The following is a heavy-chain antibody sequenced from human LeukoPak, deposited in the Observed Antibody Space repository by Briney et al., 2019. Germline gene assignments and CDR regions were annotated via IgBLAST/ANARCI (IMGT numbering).Heavy chain of an antibody. J-gene: IGHJ2*01. D-gene: IGHD1-1*01. CDR3: AKGYGFSKNWYFDL. CDR1: GFTVSSNH. Sequence: PGGSLRLSCAASGFTVSSNHMSWVRQAPGKGLEWVSAIYSGGSTYYADSVKGRFTISRDNSKNTLYLQMNSLRAEDTAVYYCAKGYGFSKNWYFDLWGRGTLVTVSS. V-gene: IGHV3-53*01. CDR2: IYSGGST.